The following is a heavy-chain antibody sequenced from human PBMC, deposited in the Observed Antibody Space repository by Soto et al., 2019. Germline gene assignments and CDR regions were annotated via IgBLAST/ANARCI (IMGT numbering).Heavy chain of an antibody. Sequence: AGGSLRLSCAASGFTFSSYAIHWVRQAPGKGLEWVAVISYDGSNKYYTDSVKGRFTISRDNSKNTLYLQMNSLRAEDTAVYYCARSPGIAAAGIGDVWGQGTTVTVSS. J-gene: IGHJ6*02. CDR2: ISYDGSNK. CDR1: GFTFSSYA. D-gene: IGHD6-13*01. CDR3: ARSPGIAAAGIGDV. V-gene: IGHV3-30-3*01.